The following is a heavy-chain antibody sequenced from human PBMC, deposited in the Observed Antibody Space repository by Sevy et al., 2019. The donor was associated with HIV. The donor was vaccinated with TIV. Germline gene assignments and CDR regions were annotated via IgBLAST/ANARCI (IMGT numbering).Heavy chain of an antibody. CDR2: IYYSGST. V-gene: IGHV4-59*01. Sequence: SKTLSLTCTVSGGSISSYYWSWIRQPPGKGLEWIGYIYYSGSTNYNPSLKSRVTISVDTSKNQFSLKLSSVTAADTAVYYCARDATGRFAFDIWGQGTMVTVSS. J-gene: IGHJ3*02. CDR1: GGSISSYY. D-gene: IGHD3-10*01. CDR3: ARDATGRFAFDI.